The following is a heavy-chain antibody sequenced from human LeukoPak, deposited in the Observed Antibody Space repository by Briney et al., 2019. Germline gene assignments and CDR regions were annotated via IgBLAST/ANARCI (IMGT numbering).Heavy chain of an antibody. CDR2: ISSSSSYI. J-gene: IGHJ4*02. D-gene: IGHD6-6*01. Sequence: GGSLRLSCAASGFTFSSYSMNWARQAPGKGLEWVSSISSSSSYIYYADSVKGRFTISRDNAKNSLYLQMNSLRAEDTAVYYCARDLRVAARPAGFDYWGQGTLVTVSS. V-gene: IGHV3-21*01. CDR1: GFTFSSYS. CDR3: ARDLRVAARPAGFDY.